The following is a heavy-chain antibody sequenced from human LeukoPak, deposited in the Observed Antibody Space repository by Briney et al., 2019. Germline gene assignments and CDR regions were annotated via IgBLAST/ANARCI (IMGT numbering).Heavy chain of an antibody. CDR3: AKGFFHDSFDI. Sequence: PGGSLRLSCAASGFTFDDYAMHWVRQAPGKGLEWVSGISWNSGSIGYADSVKGRFTISRDNAKNSLCLQMNSLRAEDTALYYCAKGFFHDSFDIWGQGTMVTVSS. CDR2: ISWNSGSI. V-gene: IGHV3-9*01. D-gene: IGHD3-3*01. J-gene: IGHJ3*02. CDR1: GFTFDDYA.